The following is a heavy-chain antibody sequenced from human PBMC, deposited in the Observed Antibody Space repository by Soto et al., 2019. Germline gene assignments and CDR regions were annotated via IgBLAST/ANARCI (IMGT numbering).Heavy chain of an antibody. CDR2: INPSGGNT. D-gene: IGHD3-9*01. CDR3: AHTYYDILTGPYCIDV. J-gene: IGHJ6*02. V-gene: IGHV1-46*03. CDR1: GYTFTSYY. Sequence: ASVKVSCKASGYTFTSYYMHWVRQAPGQGLEWMGIINPSGGNTNYAQKFQGRVTMTTDTSTSTAYMELSSLRSDDTAVYYCAHTYYDILTGPYCIDVWGQGTTVTGSS.